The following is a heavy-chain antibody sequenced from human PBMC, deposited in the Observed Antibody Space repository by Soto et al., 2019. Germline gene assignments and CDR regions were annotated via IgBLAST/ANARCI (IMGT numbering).Heavy chain of an antibody. D-gene: IGHD2-15*01. V-gene: IGHV4-61*01. Sequence: PSETLSLTCTVSGGSVSSGSYYWSWIRQPPGKGLEWIGYIYYSGSTNYNPSLKSRVTISVDTSKNQFSLKLSSVTAADTAAYYCVGSGAEPNWYFDLWGRGTLVTVSS. CDR2: IYYSGST. J-gene: IGHJ2*01. CDR1: GGSVSSGSYY. CDR3: VGSGAEPNWYFDL.